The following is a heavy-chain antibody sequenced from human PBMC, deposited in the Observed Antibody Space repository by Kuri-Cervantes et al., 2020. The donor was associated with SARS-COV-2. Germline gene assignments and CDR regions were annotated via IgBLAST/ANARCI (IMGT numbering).Heavy chain of an antibody. V-gene: IGHV3-48*02. CDR1: GFTFSSYS. D-gene: IGHD2-2*01. CDR2: ISSSSSTI. CDR3: ARGCCSSTSCPPYYYYGMDV. J-gene: IGHJ6*02. Sequence: GGSLRLSCAASGFTFSSYSMNWVRQAPGKGLEWVSYISSSSSTIYYADSVKGRFTISRDNAKNSLYLQMNSLRDEDTAVYYCARGCCSSTSCPPYYYYGMDVWGQGTTVTVSS.